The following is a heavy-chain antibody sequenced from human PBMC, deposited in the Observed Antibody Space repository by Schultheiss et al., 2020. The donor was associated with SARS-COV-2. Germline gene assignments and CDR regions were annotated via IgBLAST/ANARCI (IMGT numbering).Heavy chain of an antibody. CDR1: GGSISSSSYY. CDR2: IYYTGTT. CDR3: ARHPNFGTSWSFDS. D-gene: IGHD6-13*01. J-gene: IGHJ4*02. Sequence: SETLSLTCTVSGGSISSSSYYWGWIRQPPGKGLEWIGSIYYTGTTYYNPSLNSRLTISVDTSKNQFSLKLTSVTAADTAVYYCARHPNFGTSWSFDSWGQGTLVTVSS. V-gene: IGHV4-39*01.